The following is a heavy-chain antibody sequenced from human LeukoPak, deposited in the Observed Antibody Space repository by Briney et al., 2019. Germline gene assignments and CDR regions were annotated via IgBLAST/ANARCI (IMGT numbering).Heavy chain of an antibody. D-gene: IGHD3-22*01. CDR2: IVIGSGNA. CDR3: AADSSGLSAFDY. CDR1: GFTFTISA. V-gene: IGHV1-58*02. Sequence: PVSVSSTASGFTFTISAMQRVRQARGQRLEWIGWIVIGSGNANYAQKFQERVTITRDMSTSTAYMELSSLRSEDTAVYYCAADSSGLSAFDYWGQGTLVTVSS. J-gene: IGHJ4*02.